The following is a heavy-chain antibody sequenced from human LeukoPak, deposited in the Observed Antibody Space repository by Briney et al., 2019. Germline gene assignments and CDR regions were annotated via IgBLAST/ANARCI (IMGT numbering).Heavy chain of an antibody. CDR3: ARGSAYSNYGAYYYYYMDV. V-gene: IGHV1-8*01. J-gene: IGHJ6*03. CDR2: MNPNSGNT. CDR1: GYTFTSHD. Sequence: ASVKVSCKASGYTFTSHDINWVRQATGQGLEWMGWMNPNSGNTGYAQKFQGRVTITRTTSISTAYMELSSLRSEDTAVYYCARGSAYSNYGAYYYYYMDVWGKGTTVTVSS. D-gene: IGHD4-11*01.